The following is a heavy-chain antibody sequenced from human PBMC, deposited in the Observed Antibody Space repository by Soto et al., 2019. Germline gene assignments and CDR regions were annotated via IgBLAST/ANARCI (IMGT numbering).Heavy chain of an antibody. CDR1: GFTFSSYA. D-gene: IGHD2-15*01. CDR3: ARADCFGGGFCAADACIDS. CDR2: VPYDGSNK. J-gene: IGHJ4*02. V-gene: IGHV3-30-3*01. Sequence: QVQLVESGGGVVQPGGSLRLSCAASGFTFSSYAMYWVRQAPGKGLEWMAAVPYDGSNKYYADSVKGRFTISRDNSKNSGYIRMNTLRPEDKAVYYCARADCFGGGFCAADACIDSWGQGTLVTVSS.